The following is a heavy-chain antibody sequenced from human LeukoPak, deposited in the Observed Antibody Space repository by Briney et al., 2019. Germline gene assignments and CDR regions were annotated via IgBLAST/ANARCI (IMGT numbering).Heavy chain of an antibody. J-gene: IGHJ5*02. D-gene: IGHD4-11*01. V-gene: IGHV4-34*01. CDR2: INHSGST. CDR3: ARVIHLDDYSKNNWFDP. CDR1: GGSFSGYY. Sequence: SETLSLTCAVYGGSFSGYYWSWIRQPPGKGLEWTGEINHSGSTNYNPSLKSRVTISVDTSKNQFSLKLSSVTAADTAVYYCARVIHLDDYSKNNWFDPWGQGTLVTVSS.